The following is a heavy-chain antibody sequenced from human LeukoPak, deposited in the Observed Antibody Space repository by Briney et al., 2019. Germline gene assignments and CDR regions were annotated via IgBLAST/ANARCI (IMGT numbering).Heavy chain of an antibody. Sequence: GGSLRLSCAASGFAFSNYAMNWVRQAPGKGLEWVSTVTGSGGSTYYADSVKGRFTISRDNAKNSLYLQMNSLRAEDTAVYYCARDGDSSGYYYLTYYYYGMDVWGQGTTVTVSS. CDR3: ARDGDSSGYYYLTYYYYGMDV. J-gene: IGHJ6*02. V-gene: IGHV3-23*01. CDR1: GFAFSNYA. D-gene: IGHD3-22*01. CDR2: VTGSGGST.